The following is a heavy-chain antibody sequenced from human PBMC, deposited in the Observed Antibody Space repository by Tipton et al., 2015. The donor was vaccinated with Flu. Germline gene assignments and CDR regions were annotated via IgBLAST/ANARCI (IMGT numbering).Heavy chain of an antibody. CDR3: ARDYLLGDLSFFDN. CDR2: GSTSGTT. CDR1: GGSVTSGSYY. Sequence: LRLSCTVSGGSVTSGSYYWNWIRQPAGKGLEWIGRGSTSGTTNYNASLKGRVTMSVDTSKNQFSLKLSSVTVADTAVYYCARDYLLGDLSFFDNWGQGTLVTVSS. V-gene: IGHV4-61*02. D-gene: IGHD3-16*02. J-gene: IGHJ4*02.